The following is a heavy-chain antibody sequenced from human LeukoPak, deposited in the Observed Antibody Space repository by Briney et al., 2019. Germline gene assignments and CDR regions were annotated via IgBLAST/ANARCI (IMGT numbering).Heavy chain of an antibody. CDR3: ARSSGYYV. Sequence: SETLSLTCAVYGGSFSGYYWSWIRQPPGKGLGWIGEINHSGSTNYNPSLKSRVTISVDTSKNQFSLKLSSVTAADTAVYYCARSSGYYVWGQGTLVTVSS. V-gene: IGHV4-34*01. J-gene: IGHJ4*02. CDR1: GGSFSGYY. CDR2: INHSGST. D-gene: IGHD3-22*01.